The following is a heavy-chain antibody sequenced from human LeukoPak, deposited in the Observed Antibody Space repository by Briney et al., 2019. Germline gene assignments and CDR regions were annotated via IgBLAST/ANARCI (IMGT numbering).Heavy chain of an antibody. Sequence: GGSLRLSCAASGFDFSAYTMAWVRQAPGRGLERVSSVSGVIYYADSVRGRFTISRDNSRSTLYLQMNSLRLEDTAVYFCARDMIGGIPDYIDYWGQGTLVTLSS. CDR3: ARDMIGGIPDYIDY. D-gene: IGHD3-16*01. V-gene: IGHV3-21*03. CDR1: GFDFSAYT. J-gene: IGHJ4*02. CDR2: VSGVI.